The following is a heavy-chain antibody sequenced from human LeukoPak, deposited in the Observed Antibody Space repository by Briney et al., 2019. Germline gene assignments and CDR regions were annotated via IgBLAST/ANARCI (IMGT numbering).Heavy chain of an antibody. CDR3: ARGFHLNYDILTGYYRYGAFDI. CDR2: INHSGCT. CDR1: GGSFSGYL. Sequence: SETLSLTCAVYGGSFSGYLWSWIRQPPGEGLEWIGEINHSGCTNYNPSLKSRVSISVDTSKKQFSLKMSSVTAADTAVYYCARGFHLNYDILTGYYRYGAFDIWGQGTTVTVSS. V-gene: IGHV4-34*01. D-gene: IGHD3-9*01. J-gene: IGHJ3*02.